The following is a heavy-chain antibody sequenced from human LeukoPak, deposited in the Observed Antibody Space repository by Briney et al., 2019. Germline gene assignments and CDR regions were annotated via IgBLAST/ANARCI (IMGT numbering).Heavy chain of an antibody. V-gene: IGHV1-46*01. CDR1: GYTFTSYY. Sequence: ASVKVSCKASGYTFTSYYMHWVRQAPGQGLEWMGIINPSGGSTSYAQKFQGRVTMTRDTSISTAYMELSRLRSDDTAVYYCARVGGYCSGGSCYSNFDYWGQGTLVTVSS. CDR2: INPSGGST. D-gene: IGHD2-15*01. CDR3: ARVGGYCSGGSCYSNFDY. J-gene: IGHJ4*02.